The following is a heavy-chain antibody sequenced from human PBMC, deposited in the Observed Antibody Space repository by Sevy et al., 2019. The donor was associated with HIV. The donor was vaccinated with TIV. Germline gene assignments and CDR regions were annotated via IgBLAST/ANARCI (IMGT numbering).Heavy chain of an antibody. D-gene: IGHD2-15*01. Sequence: GGSLRLSCAASGFTFSSYGMHWVRQAPGKGLEWVAGIWYDGSNKYYADSVKGRFTISRDNSKNTLYLQMNSLRAEDTAVYYWAGGGDIVVGVAATSHYYGMDFWGQGTTVTVSS. CDR2: IWYDGSNK. CDR3: AGGGDIVVGVAATSHYYGMDF. V-gene: IGHV3-33*01. CDR1: GFTFSSYG. J-gene: IGHJ6*02.